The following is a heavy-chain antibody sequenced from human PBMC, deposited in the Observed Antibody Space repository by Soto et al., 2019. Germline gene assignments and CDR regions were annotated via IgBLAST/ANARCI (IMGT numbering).Heavy chain of an antibody. D-gene: IGHD1-1*01. J-gene: IGHJ4*02. Sequence: GGSLRLSCAASGFAFNTYWMHWVRQAPGKGLVWVSRINGDGSSTNYAGSVKGRFTISRDNAKDTLYLQMNSLRGEDTAVYYCVRDRNWQLDDCWGQGTLVTVSS. CDR3: VRDRNWQLDDC. CDR1: GFAFNTYW. CDR2: INGDGSST. V-gene: IGHV3-74*01.